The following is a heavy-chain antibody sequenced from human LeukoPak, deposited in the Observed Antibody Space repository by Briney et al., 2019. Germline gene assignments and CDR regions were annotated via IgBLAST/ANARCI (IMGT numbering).Heavy chain of an antibody. Sequence: PGGSLRLSCAASGFSFSSYWMHWVRHAPGKGLVWVSRINSDGSSTTYADSVKGRFTISRDNTKHTLYLQMNSLRADDSAVYYCSRGGSPPEALGDSFDIWGQGTMVTVSS. V-gene: IGHV3-74*01. CDR2: INSDGSST. CDR1: GFSFSSYW. D-gene: IGHD1-26*01. CDR3: SRGGSPPEALGDSFDI. J-gene: IGHJ3*02.